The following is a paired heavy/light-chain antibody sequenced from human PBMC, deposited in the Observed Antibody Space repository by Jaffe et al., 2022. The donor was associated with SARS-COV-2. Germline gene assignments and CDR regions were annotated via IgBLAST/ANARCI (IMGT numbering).Light chain of an antibody. V-gene: IGLV2-23*01. Sequence: QSALTQPASVSGSPGQSITISCSGPTIDVGPYKFVSWYQQHPGKAPKMLIYEDVKRPSGVSDRFSASKSHNSASLTISGLQSDDEADYYCCSYPGTGSRSLFFGGGTKLTVL. J-gene: IGLJ2*01. CDR3: CSYPGTGSRSLF. CDR2: EDV. CDR1: TIDVGPYKF.
Heavy chain of an antibody. Sequence: EVQLVESGGGLVQPGGSLRLSCTASGFTFDNYAMHWVRQAPGKGLEWVAGLNWKGGNIGYGDSMKGRFNVSRDNGKNTLHLEMNDLRVEDTALYYCVKDSGVWAVSHFYGLEVWGQGTTVTVSS. CDR2: LNWKGGNI. J-gene: IGHJ6*02. CDR3: VKDSGVWAVSHFYGLEV. CDR1: GFTFDNYA. D-gene: IGHD6-19*01. V-gene: IGHV3-9*01.